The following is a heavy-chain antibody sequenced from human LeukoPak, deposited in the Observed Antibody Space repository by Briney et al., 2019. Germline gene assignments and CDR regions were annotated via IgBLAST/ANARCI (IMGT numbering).Heavy chain of an antibody. J-gene: IGHJ4*02. D-gene: IGHD3-22*01. CDR1: GFTFGVYG. V-gene: IGHV3-49*04. CDR3: TRGDYYDSSGYYLLFDY. CDR2: IRSKPYGGTT. Sequence: GRSLRLSCTASGFTFGVYGMSWVRQAPGEGLEWVGFIRSKPYGGTTEYAASVKGRFTISRDDSESIAYLQTNSLKTEDTAVYYCTRGDYYDSSGYYLLFDYWGQGTLVTVSS.